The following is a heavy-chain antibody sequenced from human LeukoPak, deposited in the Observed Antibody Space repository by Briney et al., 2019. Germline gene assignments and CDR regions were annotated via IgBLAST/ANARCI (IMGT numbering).Heavy chain of an antibody. CDR2: INPNSGGT. J-gene: IGHJ5*02. Sequence: GASVKVSCKASGYTFTGYYMHWVRQAPGQGLEWMGRINPNSGGTNYAQKFQGRVTMTRDTSISTAYMELSRLRSDDTAVYYCARGGGVYYDSGGWRAWFDPWGQGTLVTVSS. V-gene: IGHV1-2*06. CDR1: GYTFTGYY. D-gene: IGHD3-22*01. CDR3: ARGGGVYYDSGGWRAWFDP.